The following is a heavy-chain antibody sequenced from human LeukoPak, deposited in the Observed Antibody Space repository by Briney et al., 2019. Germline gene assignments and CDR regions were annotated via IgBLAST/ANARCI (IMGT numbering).Heavy chain of an antibody. V-gene: IGHV7-4-1*02. Sequence: ASVKISCKASGYSLTSYPVNWVRQAPGQGLEWMGWINTETQKPTYAQGFTGRFVFSLDTSLSTAYLQISNLKAEDTAIYYCARDPSGGGSASEYWGQGTLVTVSP. D-gene: IGHD1-26*01. CDR3: ARDPSGGGSASEY. CDR1: GYSLTSYP. CDR2: INTETQKP. J-gene: IGHJ4*02.